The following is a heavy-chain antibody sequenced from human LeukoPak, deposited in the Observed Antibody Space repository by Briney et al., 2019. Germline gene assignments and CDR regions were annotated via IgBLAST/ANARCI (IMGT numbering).Heavy chain of an antibody. V-gene: IGHV4-59*12. Sequence: PSETLSLTCTVSGASIRSYYWNWIRQPPGKGLEWIGNMYNSGRTNYNPSLKSRVTMSVDTSKNQFSLKLSSVTAADTAVYYCATTRSGWYNFDYWGQGTLVTVSS. J-gene: IGHJ4*02. CDR2: MYNSGRT. CDR1: GASIRSYY. CDR3: ATTRSGWYNFDY. D-gene: IGHD6-19*01.